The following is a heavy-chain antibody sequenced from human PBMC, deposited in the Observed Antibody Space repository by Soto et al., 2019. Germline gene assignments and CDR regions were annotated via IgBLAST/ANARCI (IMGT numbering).Heavy chain of an antibody. D-gene: IGHD2-2*01. CDR3: ARESVPKFFDAHVYQYYFDY. CDR2: ISAYNGNT. J-gene: IGHJ4*02. V-gene: IGHV1-18*01. CDR1: GYTFTSYG. Sequence: ASVKVSCKASGYTFTSYGISWVRQAPGQGLEWMGWISAYNGNTNYAQKLQGRVTMTTDTSTSTAYMELRSLRSDDTAVYYCARESVPKFFDAHVYQYYFDYWGQGTLVTVAS.